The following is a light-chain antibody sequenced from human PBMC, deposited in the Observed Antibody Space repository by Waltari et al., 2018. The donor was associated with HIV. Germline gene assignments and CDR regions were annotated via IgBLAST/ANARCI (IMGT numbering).Light chain of an antibody. CDR1: NLGSKS. Sequence: SYVLTQPPSVSVSPGKTARITCGGNNLGSKSVHWYQQKPGQAPVLVIYYVSDRPSGIPERFSGYNSGNPATLTIGRVEAGDEVDYYCQVWDSSSDTYVFGTGTKVTVL. J-gene: IGLJ1*01. CDR2: YVS. CDR3: QVWDSSSDTYV. V-gene: IGLV3-21*04.